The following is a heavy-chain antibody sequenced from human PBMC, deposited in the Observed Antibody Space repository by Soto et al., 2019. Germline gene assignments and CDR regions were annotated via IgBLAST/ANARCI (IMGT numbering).Heavy chain of an antibody. CDR2: IIPIFGTA. V-gene: IGHV1-69*06. CDR3: AVGADYGGNAGGY. J-gene: IGHJ4*02. CDR1: GGTFSSYA. Sequence: SVKVSCKASGGTFSSYAISWVRQAPGQGLEWMGGIIPIFGTANYAQKFQGRVTITADKSTSTAYMELSSLRSEDTAVYYCAVGADYGGNAGGYWGQGTLVTVSS. D-gene: IGHD4-17*01.